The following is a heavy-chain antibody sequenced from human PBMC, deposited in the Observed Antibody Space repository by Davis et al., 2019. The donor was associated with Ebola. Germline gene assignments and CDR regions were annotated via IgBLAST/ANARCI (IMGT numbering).Heavy chain of an antibody. CDR2: TYYRSKWYN. CDR1: GDSVSSNSAA. D-gene: IGHD5-12*01. V-gene: IGHV6-1*01. Sequence: MPSETLSLTCAISGDSVSSNSAAWNWIRQSPSRGLEWLGRTYYRSKWYNDYAVSVKSRITINPDTSKNQFSLQLNSVTPEDTAVYYCARARDSGYDDEYFDYWGQGTLVTVSS. J-gene: IGHJ4*02. CDR3: ARARDSGYDDEYFDY.